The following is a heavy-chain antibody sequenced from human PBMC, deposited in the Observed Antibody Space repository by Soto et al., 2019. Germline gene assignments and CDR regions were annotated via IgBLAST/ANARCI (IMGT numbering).Heavy chain of an antibody. Sequence: EVQLLESGGGLVQPGGSLRLSCAASGFTFSSYAMSWVRQAPGKGLEWVSAISGSGGSTYYADSVKGRFTISRDNSKNTLYLQMNSLRAEDTAVYYCAKAPDIVATEPRVLRSMLRWGQGTLVTVSS. CDR1: GFTFSSYA. D-gene: IGHD5-12*01. V-gene: IGHV3-23*01. CDR3: AKAPDIVATEPRVLRSMLR. CDR2: ISGSGGST. J-gene: IGHJ4*02.